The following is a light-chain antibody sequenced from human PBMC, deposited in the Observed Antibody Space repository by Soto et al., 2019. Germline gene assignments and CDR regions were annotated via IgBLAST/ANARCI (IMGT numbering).Light chain of an antibody. CDR1: QNINRW. Sequence: DIQMTQSPSTLSASVGGRVIITCRASQNINRWLAWYQQKSGKVPKLLIYKASSLQSGVPSRFRGSGSGTELTLTISSLQPYVSATYYCQGHNGYSRTFSQGTKVDIK. J-gene: IGKJ1*01. CDR3: QGHNGYSRT. CDR2: KAS. V-gene: IGKV1-5*03.